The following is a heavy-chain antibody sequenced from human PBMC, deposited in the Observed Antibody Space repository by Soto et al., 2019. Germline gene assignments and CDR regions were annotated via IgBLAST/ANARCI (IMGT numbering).Heavy chain of an antibody. Sequence: QVHLVQSGAEVQKPGASVTVSCKASGYTFADHYIYWVRQAPGQGLDWMGWVNPKNGGTKYAQRFQGRVTMTTDTSTSTAYMEVSTLTSDDTAVYFCARAPWIAGSYSFDYWGQGTLVTVSS. CDR2: VNPKNGGT. D-gene: IGHD5-12*01. CDR1: GYTFADHY. J-gene: IGHJ4*02. CDR3: ARAPWIAGSYSFDY. V-gene: IGHV1-2*02.